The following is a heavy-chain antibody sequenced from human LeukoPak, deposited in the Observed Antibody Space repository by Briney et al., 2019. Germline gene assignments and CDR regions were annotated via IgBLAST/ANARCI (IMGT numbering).Heavy chain of an antibody. CDR1: GFTFSSYG. V-gene: IGHV3-30*18. Sequence: SGGSLRLSCAASGFTFSSYGMHWVRQAPGKGLEWVAVISYDGSNKYYADSVKGRFTISRDNSKNTLYLQMNGLRAEDTAVYYCAKEPSGYVRYFDYWGQGTLVTVSS. CDR2: ISYDGSNK. CDR3: AKEPSGYVRYFDY. J-gene: IGHJ4*02. D-gene: IGHD5-12*01.